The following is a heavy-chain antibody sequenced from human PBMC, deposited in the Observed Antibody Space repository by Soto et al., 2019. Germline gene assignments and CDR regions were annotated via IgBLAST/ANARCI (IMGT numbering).Heavy chain of an antibody. CDR1: GFTFSSYA. J-gene: IGHJ3*02. CDR2: ISGSGGST. Sequence: GGSLRLSCAASGFTFSSYAMSWVRQAPGKGLEWVSAISGSGGSTYYADSVKGRFTISRDNSKNTLYLQMNSLRAEDTALYYCAKDSVLRYFDWMYAFDIWGQGTMVTVSS. CDR3: AKDSVLRYFDWMYAFDI. V-gene: IGHV3-23*01. D-gene: IGHD3-9*01.